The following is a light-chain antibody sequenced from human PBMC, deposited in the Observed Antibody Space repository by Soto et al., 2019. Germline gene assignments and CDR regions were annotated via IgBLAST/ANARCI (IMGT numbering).Light chain of an antibody. CDR1: SGDVGYYNY. CDR3: CSFAGSNTYV. CDR2: DVT. J-gene: IGLJ1*01. Sequence: QSVLTQPRSVSGSPGQSVTISCTGTSGDVGYYNYVSWYQQHPGKAPKLMIYDVTKRPSGVPDRFSGSKSGNTASLTISGLQAEDEADYYCCSFAGSNTYVFGGGTKVTVL. V-gene: IGLV2-11*01.